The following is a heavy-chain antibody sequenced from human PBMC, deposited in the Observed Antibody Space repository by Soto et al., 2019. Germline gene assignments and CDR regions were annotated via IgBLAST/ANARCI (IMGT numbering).Heavy chain of an antibody. V-gene: IGHV3-21*01. J-gene: IGHJ4*02. CDR3: ARAGGFGNVNIDY. D-gene: IGHD3-10*01. CDR2: ISSSSSYI. Sequence: SLRLSCAASGFTFSSYSMNWVRQAPGKGLEWVSSISSSSSYIYYADSVKGRFTISRDNAKNSLYLQMNSLRAEDTAVYYCARAGGFGNVNIDYWGQGTLVTVSS. CDR1: GFTFSSYS.